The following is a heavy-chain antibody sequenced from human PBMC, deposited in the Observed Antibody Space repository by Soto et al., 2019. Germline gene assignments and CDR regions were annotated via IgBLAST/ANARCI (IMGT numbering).Heavy chain of an antibody. CDR2: TNTGNGNT. CDR1: GHTFTSYA. V-gene: IGHV1-3*04. CDR3: ARGYYGSGSYKLPSDY. D-gene: IGHD3-10*01. J-gene: IGHJ4*02. Sequence: ASVEASSKASGHTFTSYAMHWVRHAPGQRLKRMGSTNTGNGNTKYSLKFLGRVTITRVTSASAAYMELSSVRSEDRAVSYLARGYYGSGSYKLPSDYWSEGTLVTVAS.